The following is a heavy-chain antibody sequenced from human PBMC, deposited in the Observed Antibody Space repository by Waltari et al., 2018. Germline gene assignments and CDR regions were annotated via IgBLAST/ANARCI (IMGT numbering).Heavy chain of an antibody. CDR2: ISGGGGVT. V-gene: IGHV3-23*01. Sequence: EVQVLESGGLLVQPGGSLRLSCAASTFTFSNYAMTWVRQDPGKGLEYISSISGGGGVTVYANSVKGRFTISRDNSKSTLYLQMNSLRGEDTATYYCAKDPNGDYIGAFDTWGQGTMVTVSP. D-gene: IGHD2-8*01. CDR1: TFTFSNYA. CDR3: AKDPNGDYIGAFDT. J-gene: IGHJ3*02.